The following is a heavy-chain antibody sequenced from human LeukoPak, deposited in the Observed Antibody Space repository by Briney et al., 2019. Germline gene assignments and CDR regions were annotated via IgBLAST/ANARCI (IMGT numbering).Heavy chain of an antibody. CDR3: ARHLPRNWFEP. CDR1: GGSISSSSYY. V-gene: IGHV4-39*01. J-gene: IGHJ5*02. Sequence: PSETLSLTCTVSGGSISSSSYYWGWIRQPPGKGLEWIGSIYYSVSTYYNPSLKSRVTISVDTSKSQFSLKLSSVTAADTAVYYCARHLPRNWFEPWGQGTLVTVSS. CDR2: IYYSVST. D-gene: IGHD1-14*01.